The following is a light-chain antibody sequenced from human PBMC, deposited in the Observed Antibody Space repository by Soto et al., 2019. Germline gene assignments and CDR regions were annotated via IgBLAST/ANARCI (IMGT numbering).Light chain of an antibody. J-gene: IGKJ4*01. CDR3: QQFSSYPLT. Sequence: ESVLTQSPGTLSSSPGERATLSCRASQTVRNNYLAWYQQKPGQAPRLLIYDASSRAIGIPDRFSGGGSGTDFTLTISRLEPEDFAVYYCQQFSSYPLTFGGGTKVDIK. V-gene: IGKV3-20*01. CDR2: DAS. CDR1: QTVRNNY.